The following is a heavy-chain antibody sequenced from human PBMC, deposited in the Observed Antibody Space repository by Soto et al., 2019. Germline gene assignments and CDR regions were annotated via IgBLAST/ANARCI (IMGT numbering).Heavy chain of an antibody. CDR2: TSYDGSNN. D-gene: IGHD3-16*01. CDR1: GFTFRSYV. Sequence: QVQLVESGGGVVQPGTSLRLSCVGSGFTFRSYVIHWVRQAPGKGLEWVALTSYDGSNNFYGDSVKGRFTISRDNSRNTVELQMDSLTLEDTALYYCARLGTTGGLDVWGQGTLVSFSS. CDR3: ARLGTTGGLDV. J-gene: IGHJ4*02. V-gene: IGHV3-33*05.